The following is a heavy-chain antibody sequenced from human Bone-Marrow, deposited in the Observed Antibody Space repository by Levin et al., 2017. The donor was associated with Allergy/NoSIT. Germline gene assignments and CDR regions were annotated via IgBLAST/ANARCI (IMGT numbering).Heavy chain of an antibody. CDR1: GFSLRTIGMG. D-gene: IGHD2-15*01. CDR2: IHWDDDK. J-gene: IGHJ1*01. CDR3: AQRQADGWFHY. Sequence: SGPTLVKPPQTLTLTCTFSGFSLRTIGMGVGWIRQPPGKALEWLALIHWDDDKRYSPSLKSRLTITKDTSKNQVVLTMTNMEPMDTATYYCAQRQADGWFHYWGQGTLVTVSS. V-gene: IGHV2-5*02.